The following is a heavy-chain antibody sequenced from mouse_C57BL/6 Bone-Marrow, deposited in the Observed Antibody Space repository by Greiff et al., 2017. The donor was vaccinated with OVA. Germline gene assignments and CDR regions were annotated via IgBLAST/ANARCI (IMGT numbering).Heavy chain of an antibody. CDR3: ARDYYGSSPWFDY. D-gene: IGHD1-1*01. J-gene: IGHJ2*01. V-gene: IGHV3-6*01. CDR2: ISYDGSN. CDR1: GYSITSGYY. Sequence: DVKLQESGPGLVKPSQSLSLTCSVTGYSITSGYYWNWIRQFPGNKLEWMGYISYDGSNNYNPSLKNRISITRDTSKNQFFLKLNSVTTEDTATYYCARDYYGSSPWFDYWGQGTTLTVSS.